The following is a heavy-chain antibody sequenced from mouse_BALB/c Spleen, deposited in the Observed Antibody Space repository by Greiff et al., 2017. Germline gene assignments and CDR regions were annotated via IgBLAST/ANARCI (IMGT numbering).Heavy chain of an antibody. J-gene: IGHJ2*01. Sequence: VQLKQSGAELVKPGASVKLSCTASGFNIKDTYMHWVKQRPEQGLEWIGRIDPANGNTKYDPKFQGKATITADTSSNTAYLQLSSLTSEDTAVYYCARLLLEDDWGQGTTLTVSS. CDR3: ARLLLEDD. V-gene: IGHV14-3*02. CDR1: GFNIKDTY. CDR2: IDPANGNT.